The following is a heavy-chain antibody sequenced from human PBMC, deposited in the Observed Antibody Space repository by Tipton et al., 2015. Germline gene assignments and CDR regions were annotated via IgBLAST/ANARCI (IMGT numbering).Heavy chain of an antibody. D-gene: IGHD6-13*01. CDR1: GFTFSSYA. CDR3: ARDHIALTYYLDY. J-gene: IGHJ4*02. CDR2: ISYDGSEE. V-gene: IGHV3-30*03. Sequence: SLRLSCAAPGFTFSSYAMYWVRQAPGKGLEWVAVISYDGSEEYYADSVKGRFTISRDNAKSTLFLQMNSLRGEDTAVYYCARDHIALTYYLDYWGQGTLVTVSS.